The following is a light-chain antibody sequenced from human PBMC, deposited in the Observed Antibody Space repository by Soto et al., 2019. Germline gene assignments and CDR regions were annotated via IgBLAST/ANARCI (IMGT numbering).Light chain of an antibody. J-gene: IGKJ5*01. CDR1: QSVSTY. CDR3: QQRGNWPIT. CDR2: DAS. Sequence: EIVLTQSPATLSLSPGERATLSCRASQSVSTYLAWNQQKPGQAPRLLIYDASNRATGIPARFSGSGSGTDFTLTISSLEPEDFAVFYCQQRGNWPITFGQGTRLEIK. V-gene: IGKV3-11*01.